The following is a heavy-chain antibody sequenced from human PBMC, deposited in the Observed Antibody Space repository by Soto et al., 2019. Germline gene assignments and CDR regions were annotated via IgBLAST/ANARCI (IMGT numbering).Heavy chain of an antibody. CDR1: GYTFTSYD. CDR3: ALALNHGVKSGWWFDP. CDR2: MNPNSGNT. V-gene: IGHV1-8*01. J-gene: IGHJ5*02. Sequence: ASVKVSCKASGYTFTSYDINWVRQATGQGLEWMGWMNPNSGNTGYAQKFQGRATMTRNTSISTAYMELSSLRSEDTAVYYCALALNHGVKSGWWFDPWGQGTMVTVYS. D-gene: IGHD2-15*01.